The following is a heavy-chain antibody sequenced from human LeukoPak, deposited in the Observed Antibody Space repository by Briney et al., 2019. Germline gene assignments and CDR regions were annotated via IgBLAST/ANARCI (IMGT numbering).Heavy chain of an antibody. CDR2: INGDASTT. CDR3: AKGIDGFYYMDY. V-gene: IGHV3-74*01. D-gene: IGHD3-10*01. J-gene: IGHJ4*02. Sequence: GGSLRLSCAASGFTFSNYWMHWVRQAPGKGLVWVSRINGDASTTSYADSVKGRFTISRDNSKNTLFLQMNSLRVEDTAMYYCAKGIDGFYYMDYWGQGTLVAVSS. CDR1: GFTFSNYW.